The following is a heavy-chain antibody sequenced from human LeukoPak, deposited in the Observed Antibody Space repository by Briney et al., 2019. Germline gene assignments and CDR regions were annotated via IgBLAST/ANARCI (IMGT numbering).Heavy chain of an antibody. CDR3: ARAPMTSCRGAFCYPFDY. V-gene: IGHV3-23*01. D-gene: IGHD2-21*01. Sequence: PGGSLRLSCAVSGFSLGSHAMSWVRQAPGKGLEWVSASSSSDPGTYYADSVRGRFTISRDNSKSTLYLQMNRLRVDDAAVYYCARAPMTSCRGAFCYPFDYWGQGILVTVSS. CDR2: SSSSDPGT. CDR1: GFSLGSHA. J-gene: IGHJ4*02.